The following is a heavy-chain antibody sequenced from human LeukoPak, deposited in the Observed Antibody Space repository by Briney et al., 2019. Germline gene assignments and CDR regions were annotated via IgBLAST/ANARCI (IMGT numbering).Heavy chain of an antibody. D-gene: IGHD3-22*01. CDR3: ARASGYQSALDI. V-gene: IGHV4-59*01. CDR2: IYYSGST. CDR1: GGSISSYY. J-gene: IGHJ3*02. Sequence: PSETLSLTCTVSGGSISSYYWSWIRQPPGKGLEWIGYIYYSGSTNYNPSLKSRVTISVDTSKNQFSLKLSSVTAADTAVYYCARASGYQSALDIWGQGTMVTVSS.